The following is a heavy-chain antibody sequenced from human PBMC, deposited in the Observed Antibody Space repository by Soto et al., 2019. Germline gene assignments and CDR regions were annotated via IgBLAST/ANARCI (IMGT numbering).Heavy chain of an antibody. J-gene: IGHJ4*02. CDR1: GTSISSSAYY. Sequence: PSETLSLTCTVSGTSISSSAYYWGWIRQPPGKGLEWIGSMYYSGSTYYNPSLKSRVTISVDTSKNQFSLKLSSVTAADTAVYYSAGTYYYDRGGYPFWGQGTLVTVS. CDR2: MYYSGST. D-gene: IGHD3-22*01. V-gene: IGHV4-39*01. CDR3: AGTYYYDRGGYPF.